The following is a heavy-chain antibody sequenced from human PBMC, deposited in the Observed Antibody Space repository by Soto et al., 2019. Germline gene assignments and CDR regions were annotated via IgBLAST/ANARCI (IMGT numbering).Heavy chain of an antibody. CDR3: ATSGDRYYYYGMDV. J-gene: IGHJ6*02. D-gene: IGHD3-10*01. V-gene: IGHV4-39*01. CDR1: GGSISSSSYY. Sequence: SETLSLTCTVSGGSISSSSYYWGWIRQPPGKGLDWIGSIYYSGSTYYNPSLKSRVTISVDTSKNQFSLKLSSVTAADTAVYYCATSGDRYYYYGMDVWGQGTTVTVSS. CDR2: IYYSGST.